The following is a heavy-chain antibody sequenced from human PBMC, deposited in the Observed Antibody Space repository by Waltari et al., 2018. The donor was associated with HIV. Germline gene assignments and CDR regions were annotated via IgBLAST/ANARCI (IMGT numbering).Heavy chain of an antibody. CDR2: LVPMFGAA. J-gene: IGHJ3*02. CDR1: GGAFTTYA. V-gene: IGHV1-69*01. CDR3: TRDAMVATDGDYCGDFGI. D-gene: IGHD2-21*01. Sequence: QVQLLQSGAEVKKPGSSVKVSCKYSGGAFTTYAFNWVRQAPGQGLEWVGGLVPMFGAARYAQEFEDRVTIIAYESTSTVYMEMNSLTSADTAMFYFTRDAMVATDGDYCGDFGIWGQGTMVIVSS.